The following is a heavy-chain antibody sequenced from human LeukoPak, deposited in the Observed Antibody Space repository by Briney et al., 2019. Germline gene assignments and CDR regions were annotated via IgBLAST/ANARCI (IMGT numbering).Heavy chain of an antibody. CDR3: ARRSSGWYTLDY. CDR1: GGTFSSYA. CDR2: IIPIFGTA. V-gene: IGHV1-69*13. D-gene: IGHD6-19*01. Sequence: SVKVSCKASGGTFSSYAISWVRQAPGQGLEWMGGIIPIFGTANYAQKFQGRVTITADESTSTAYTELSSLRSEDTAVYYCARRSSGWYTLDYWGQGTLVTVSS. J-gene: IGHJ4*02.